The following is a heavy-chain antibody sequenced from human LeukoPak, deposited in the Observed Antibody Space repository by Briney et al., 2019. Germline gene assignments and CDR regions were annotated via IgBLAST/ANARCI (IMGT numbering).Heavy chain of an antibody. Sequence: SETLSLTCAVYGGSFSGYYWSWIRQPPGKGLEWIGEINHSGSTNYNPSLKSRVTISVDTSKNQFSLKLSSVTAADTAVYYCARVTYGGNSASPTVDYWGQGTLVTVSS. CDR3: ARVTYGGNSASPTVDY. CDR1: GGSFSGYY. D-gene: IGHD4-23*01. V-gene: IGHV4-34*01. J-gene: IGHJ4*02. CDR2: INHSGST.